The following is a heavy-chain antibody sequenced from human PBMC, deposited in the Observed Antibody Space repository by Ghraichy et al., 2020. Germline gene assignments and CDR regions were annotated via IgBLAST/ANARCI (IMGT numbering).Heavy chain of an antibody. CDR2: IIPIFGTA. J-gene: IGHJ6*02. V-gene: IGHV1-69*06. D-gene: IGHD3-22*01. CDR1: GGTFSSYA. CDR3: ASNPYTYYYDSSGLYYYYYGMDV. Sequence: SVKVSCKASGGTFSSYAISWVRQAPGQGLEGMGGIIPIFGTANYAQKFQGRVTITADKSTSTAYMELSSLRSEDTAVYYCASNPYTYYYDSSGLYYYYYGMDVWGQGTTVTVSS.